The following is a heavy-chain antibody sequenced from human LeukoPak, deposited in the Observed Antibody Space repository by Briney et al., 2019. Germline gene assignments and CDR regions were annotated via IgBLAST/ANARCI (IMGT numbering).Heavy chain of an antibody. CDR2: ISYDGSNK. J-gene: IGHJ2*01. D-gene: IGHD1-14*01. CDR3: ARVSESEWCFDL. V-gene: IGHV3-30*04. Sequence: PGGSLRLSCAASGFTFSSYAMHWVRQAPGKGLEWVTVISYDGSNKYNADSVKGRFTISRDNAKNTLYLQMNSLRAEDTAVYYCARVSESEWCFDLWGRGTLVTVSS. CDR1: GFTFSSYA.